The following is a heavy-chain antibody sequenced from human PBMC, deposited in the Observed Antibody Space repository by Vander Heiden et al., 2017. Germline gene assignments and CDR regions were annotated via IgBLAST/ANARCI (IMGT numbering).Heavy chain of an antibody. J-gene: IGHJ5*02. CDR3: TPIDYSNGHSGFDP. D-gene: IGHD4-4*01. CDR2: IKSKTDGGTT. V-gene: IGHV3-15*07. Sequence: EVQLVESGGGLVKHGGCLRLSCEASGFTLSNPWMNRVRQAPGKGLEWVGRIKSKTDGGTTDYAAPVKGRFTISIDDSKNTLYLQMNSLKTEDTAVYYCTPIDYSNGHSGFDPWGQGTLVTVSS. CDR1: GFTLSNPW.